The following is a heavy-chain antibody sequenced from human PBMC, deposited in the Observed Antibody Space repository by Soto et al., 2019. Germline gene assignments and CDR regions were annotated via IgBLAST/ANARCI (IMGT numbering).Heavy chain of an antibody. J-gene: IGHJ1*01. D-gene: IGHD2-15*01. CDR2: INAGNGNT. CDR1: GYTFTSYA. CDR3: ARAHTGYCSGGSCYSWYFQH. V-gene: IGHV1-3*01. Sequence: ASVKVSCKASGYTFTSYAMHWVRQAPGQRLEWMGWINAGNGNTKYSQKFQGRVTITRDTSASTAYMELSSLRSEDTAVYYCARAHTGYCSGGSCYSWYFQHWGQGTLVTVSS.